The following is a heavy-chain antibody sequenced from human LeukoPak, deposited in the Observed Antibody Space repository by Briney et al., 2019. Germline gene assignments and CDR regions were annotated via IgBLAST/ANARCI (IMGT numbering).Heavy chain of an antibody. J-gene: IGHJ3*02. CDR1: GFTFSSYA. CDR3: VRGSSGWYLRAAFDI. D-gene: IGHD6-19*01. CDR2: ISGSGGST. Sequence: GGSLRLSCAASGFTFSSYAMSWVRQAPGEGLEWVSAISGSGGSTYYADSVKGRFTISRDNSKNTLYLQMNSLRAEDTAVYYCVRGSSGWYLRAAFDIWGQGTMVTVSS. V-gene: IGHV3-23*01.